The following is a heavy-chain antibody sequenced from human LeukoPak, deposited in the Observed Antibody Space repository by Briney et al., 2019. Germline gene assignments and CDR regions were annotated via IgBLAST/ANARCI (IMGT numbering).Heavy chain of an antibody. CDR1: GFTFSGYA. J-gene: IGHJ3*02. V-gene: IGHV3-53*01. Sequence: GGSLRLSCAASGFTFSGYAMSWVRQAPGKGLEWVSVIYSGGSTYYADSVKGRFTISRDNSKNTLYLQMNSLRAEDTAVYYCARPRRDGYNDAFDIWGQGTMVTVSS. CDR2: IYSGGST. CDR3: ARPRRDGYNDAFDI. D-gene: IGHD5-24*01.